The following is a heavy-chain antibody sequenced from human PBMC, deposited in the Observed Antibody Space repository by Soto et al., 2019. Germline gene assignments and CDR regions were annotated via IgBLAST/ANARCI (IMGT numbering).Heavy chain of an antibody. D-gene: IGHD3-10*01. CDR2: IYPGDSDT. J-gene: IGHJ6*02. V-gene: IGHV5-51*01. CDR3: AGGGVRGVITRTRDYYGMDV. Sequence: LGESLKISCKGSGYSFTSYWIGWVRQMPGKGLEWMGIIYPGDSDTRYSPSFQGQVTLSADKSISTAYLQWSSLKASDTAMYYCAGGGVRGVITRTRDYYGMDVWGQGTTVTVSS. CDR1: GYSFTSYW.